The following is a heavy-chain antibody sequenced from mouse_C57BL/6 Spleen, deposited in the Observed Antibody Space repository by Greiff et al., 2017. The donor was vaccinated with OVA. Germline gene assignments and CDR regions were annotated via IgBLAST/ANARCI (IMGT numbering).Heavy chain of an antibody. Sequence: VQLQQSGPELVKPGASVKIPCTASGYTFTDYYMDWVKQSHGKSLEWIGDINPNNGGTIYNQKFKGKATLTVDKYSSTASMELRSLTSEDTAVYYCARWGYCGSSYWYFDVWGTGTTVTVSS. CDR3: ARWGYCGSSYWYFDV. J-gene: IGHJ1*03. CDR2: INPNNGGT. D-gene: IGHD1-1*01. CDR1: GYTFTDYY. V-gene: IGHV1-18*01.